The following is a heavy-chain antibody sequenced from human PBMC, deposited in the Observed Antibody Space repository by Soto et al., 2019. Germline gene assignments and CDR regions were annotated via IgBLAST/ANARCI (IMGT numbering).Heavy chain of an antibody. V-gene: IGHV3-23*01. CDR3: AKDRMNGNSVWDPFEI. CDR2: IGGSGDA. D-gene: IGHD1-7*01. CDR1: GLTFNIFA. Sequence: GGSLRLSCATSGLTFNIFAMSWVRQVPGQGLECVASIGGSGDAHYADSVRGRFPISRDNSKNTVSLQKNSLRSDDTATYYCAKDRMNGNSVWDPFEIWGQGTMVTVSS. J-gene: IGHJ3*02.